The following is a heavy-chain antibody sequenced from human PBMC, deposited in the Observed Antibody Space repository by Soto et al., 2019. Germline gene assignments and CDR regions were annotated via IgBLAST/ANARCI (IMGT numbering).Heavy chain of an antibody. Sequence: ASVKVSCKVSGYTLTELSMHWVRQAPGKGLEWMGGFDPEDGETIYAQKFQGRVTMTEDTSTDTAYMELSSLRSEDTAVYYCATAGIRFLEWFLAFDICSQGTVVTVSS. D-gene: IGHD3-3*01. CDR1: GYTLTELS. V-gene: IGHV1-24*01. CDR3: ATAGIRFLEWFLAFDI. CDR2: FDPEDGET. J-gene: IGHJ3*02.